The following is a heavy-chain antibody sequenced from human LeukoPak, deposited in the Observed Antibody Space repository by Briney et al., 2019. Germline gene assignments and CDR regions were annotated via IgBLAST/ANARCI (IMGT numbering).Heavy chain of an antibody. CDR3: APSVLGAFDI. Sequence: PGGSLRPSCAASGFTFSSYAMHWVRQAPGKGLEWVAVISYDGSNKYYADSVKGRFTISRDNSKNTLYLQMNSLRAEDTAVYYCAPSVLGAFDIWGQGTMVTVSS. CDR1: GFTFSSYA. CDR2: ISYDGSNK. J-gene: IGHJ3*02. D-gene: IGHD4/OR15-4a*01. V-gene: IGHV3-30-3*01.